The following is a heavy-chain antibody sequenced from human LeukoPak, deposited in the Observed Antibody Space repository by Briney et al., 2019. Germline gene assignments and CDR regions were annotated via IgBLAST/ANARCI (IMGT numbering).Heavy chain of an antibody. CDR3: ARPSLDYGGIDAFDF. CDR1: GGSLSSYY. V-gene: IGHV4-59*08. J-gene: IGHJ3*01. Sequence: SETLSLTCSVSGGSLSSYYWSWVRQSPGKGLEWIGYIFYTGSTNYNPSLKSRVTISVDTSKNQFSLKLSSVTAADTAVYYCARPSLDYGGIDAFDFWGQGTLVTVSS. D-gene: IGHD4-23*01. CDR2: IFYTGST.